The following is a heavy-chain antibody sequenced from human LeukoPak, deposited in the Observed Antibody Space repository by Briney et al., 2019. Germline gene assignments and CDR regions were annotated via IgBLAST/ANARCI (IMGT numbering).Heavy chain of an antibody. CDR2: ISGSGGST. V-gene: IGHV3-23*01. J-gene: IGHJ4*02. Sequence: PGGSLRLSCAASGFTFSSYAMSWVRQAPGKGLEWVSAISGSGGSTYYADSVKGRFTISRDSSKNTLYLQMNSLRAEDTAVYYCAKDLVSGYSYGYGFDYWGQGTLVTVSS. CDR3: AKDLVSGYSYGYGFDY. D-gene: IGHD5-18*01. CDR1: GFTFSSYA.